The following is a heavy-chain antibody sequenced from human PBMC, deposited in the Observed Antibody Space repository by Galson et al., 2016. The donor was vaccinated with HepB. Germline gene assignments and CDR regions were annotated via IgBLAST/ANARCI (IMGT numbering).Heavy chain of an antibody. CDR2: TYYRSKWYY. V-gene: IGHV6-1*01. D-gene: IGHD2-2*02. J-gene: IGHJ6*02. CDR3: ARSRIPPFRLTQYFFFGLDV. CDR1: GDSVSTNSAA. Sequence: CAISGDSVSTNSAAWNWIRQSPSRGLEWLGRTYYRSKWYYEYAVSAKSRLTIKPDTSKNQVSLLLTSVTPEATAVYYCARSRIPPFRLTQYFFFGLDVWGQGTTVTVSS.